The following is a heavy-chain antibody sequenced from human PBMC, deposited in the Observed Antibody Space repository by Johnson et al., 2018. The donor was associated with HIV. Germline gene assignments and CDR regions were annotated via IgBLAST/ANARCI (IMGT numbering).Heavy chain of an antibody. D-gene: IGHD6-6*01. CDR2: IRYDGRNK. Sequence: QVQLVESGGGVVQPGRSLRLSCAASGFTFSSYGMQWVRQAPGKGLEWVAFIRYDGRNKYYADSVKGRFTISRDNSKNTLYLQMNSLRAEDTAVYYCAKDRGEYSSLHDAFDIWGQGTMVTVSS. J-gene: IGHJ3*02. CDR3: AKDRGEYSSLHDAFDI. CDR1: GFTFSSYG. V-gene: IGHV3-30*02.